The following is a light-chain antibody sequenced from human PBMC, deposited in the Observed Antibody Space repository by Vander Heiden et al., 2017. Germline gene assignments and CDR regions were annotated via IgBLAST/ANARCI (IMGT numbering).Light chain of an antibody. Sequence: SYELTQPSSVSVSPGQTARITCSGDVLAQKYARCFQHEPGQAPVLIIYKDSGRPSVLPERFSGSSSGTTVTLTISGDQVEDEADYCCYSATGNMGVFGGGTKLTVL. V-gene: IGLV3-27*01. CDR3: YSATGNMGV. J-gene: IGLJ3*02. CDR1: VLAQKY. CDR2: KDS.